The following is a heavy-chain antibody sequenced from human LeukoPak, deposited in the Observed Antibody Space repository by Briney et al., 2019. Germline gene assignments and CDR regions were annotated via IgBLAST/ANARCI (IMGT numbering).Heavy chain of an antibody. CDR2: INHSGST. CDR3: ARKQNYYFDY. D-gene: IGHD1-7*01. CDR1: GGSFSGYY. Sequence: SETLSLTCAVYGGSFSGYYWSWIRQPPGKGPEWIGEINHSGSTNYNPSLKSRVTISVDTSKNQFSLKLSSVTAADTAVYYCARKQNYYFDYWGQGTLVAVSS. V-gene: IGHV4-34*01. J-gene: IGHJ4*02.